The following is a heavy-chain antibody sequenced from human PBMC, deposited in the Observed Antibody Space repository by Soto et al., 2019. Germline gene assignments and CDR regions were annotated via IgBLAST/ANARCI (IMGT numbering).Heavy chain of an antibody. Sequence: ASVKVSCKVSGHSLAELGMHWVRQAPGKGLEWMGGFDHEDGETVYAQNFQGRVTMTEDTSTDTAYMELSRLRSEDTAVYYCVTKHVWYPYNWFDPWGQGTLVTVSS. J-gene: IGHJ5*02. V-gene: IGHV1-24*01. CDR3: VTKHVWYPYNWFDP. D-gene: IGHD2-8*01. CDR1: GHSLAELG. CDR2: FDHEDGET.